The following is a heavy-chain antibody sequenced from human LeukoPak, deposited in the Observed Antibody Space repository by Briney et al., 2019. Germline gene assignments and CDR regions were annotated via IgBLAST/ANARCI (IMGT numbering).Heavy chain of an antibody. V-gene: IGHV4-59*01. Sequence: SETLSLTGTVSGGSNSSYYWSWIRQPPGKGLEWIGYIYYSGSTNYNPSLKSRVTISVDTSKNQFSLKLSSVTAADTAVYYCARAAVGFDYWGQGTLVTVSS. CDR3: ARAAVGFDY. CDR1: GGSNSSYY. J-gene: IGHJ4*02. D-gene: IGHD6-19*01. CDR2: IYYSGST.